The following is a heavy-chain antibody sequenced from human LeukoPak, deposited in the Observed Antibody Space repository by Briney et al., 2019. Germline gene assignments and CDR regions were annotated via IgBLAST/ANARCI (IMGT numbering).Heavy chain of an antibody. J-gene: IGHJ4*02. CDR3: ARDLAYSSSAFDY. CDR2: ITGSGGRT. CDR1: GFTFSSYA. D-gene: IGHD6-6*01. V-gene: IGHV3-23*01. Sequence: GGSLRLSCAASGFTFSSYAMNWVRQAPGKGLEWVSAITGSGGRTYYADSVKGRFTISRDNSKNTLYLQMNSLRAEDTAVYYCARDLAYSSSAFDYWGQGTLVTVSS.